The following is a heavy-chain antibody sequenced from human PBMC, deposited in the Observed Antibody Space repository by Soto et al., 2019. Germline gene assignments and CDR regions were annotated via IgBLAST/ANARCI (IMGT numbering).Heavy chain of an antibody. D-gene: IGHD5-18*01. J-gene: IGHJ6*02. V-gene: IGHV5-51*01. Sequence: GESLKISCKGSGYSFTSYWIGWVRQMPGKGLEWMGIIYPGDSDTRYSPSFQGQVTISADKAISTAYLQWSSLKASDTAMYYCARLGRRTGYSYGYAYYYGMDVWGQGTTVTVSS. CDR1: GYSFTSYW. CDR3: ARLGRRTGYSYGYAYYYGMDV. CDR2: IYPGDSDT.